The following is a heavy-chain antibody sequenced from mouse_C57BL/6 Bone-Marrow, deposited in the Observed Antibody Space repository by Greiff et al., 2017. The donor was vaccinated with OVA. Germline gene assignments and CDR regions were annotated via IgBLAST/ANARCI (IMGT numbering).Heavy chain of an antibody. J-gene: IGHJ2*01. CDR1: GFTFSDYY. CDR3: ARGHGYYFDY. D-gene: IGHD2-2*01. CDR2: INYDGSST. V-gene: IGHV5-16*01. Sequence: EVMLVESEGGLVQPGSSMKLSCTASGFTFSDYYMAWVRQVPEKGLEWVANINYDGSSTYYLDSLKSRFIISRDNAKNILYLQMSSLKSEDTATYYCARGHGYYFDYWGQGTTLTVSS.